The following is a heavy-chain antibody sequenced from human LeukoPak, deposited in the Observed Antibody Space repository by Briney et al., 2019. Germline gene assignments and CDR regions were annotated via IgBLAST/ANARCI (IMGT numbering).Heavy chain of an antibody. D-gene: IGHD6-13*01. V-gene: IGHV1-8*03. CDR3: ARAQSIAAARVLGY. CDR1: GYTFTSYD. CDR2: MNPNSGNT. J-gene: IGHJ4*02. Sequence: GASVKVSCKASGYTFTSYDINWVRQATGQGLEWMGWMNPNSGNTGYAQKVQGRVTITRNTSISTAYMELSSLRSEDTAAYYGARAQSIAAARVLGYWGQGTLVTVSS.